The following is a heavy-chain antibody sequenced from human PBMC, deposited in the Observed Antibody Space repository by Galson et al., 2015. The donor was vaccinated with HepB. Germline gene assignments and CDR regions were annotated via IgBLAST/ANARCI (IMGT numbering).Heavy chain of an antibody. D-gene: IGHD1-26*01. J-gene: IGHJ6*02. Sequence: SVKVSCKASGYSFIDYYIYWVRQAPGQGLEWVGRVNSNSGGTKYAQKFQGRVTMTRDTSTSTAYMDLSRLESDDTAEYYCARGGATYGMDVWGQGTTITVSS. CDR3: ARGGATYGMDV. CDR1: GYSFIDYY. CDR2: VNSNSGGT. V-gene: IGHV1-2*06.